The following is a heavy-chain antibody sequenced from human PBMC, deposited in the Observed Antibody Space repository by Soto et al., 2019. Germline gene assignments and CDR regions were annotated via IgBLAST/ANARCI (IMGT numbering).Heavy chain of an antibody. CDR3: VRSHDSSWSGAYFDY. Sequence: GSLRLSCAASGFIFSDHYMDWVRQAPGKGQEWLGRIRNKANRYTTECAASVKGRFTISRDDLQNSLYLQMNSLKTEDTAVYYCVRSHDSSWSGAYFDYLGLGTLVTVS. D-gene: IGHD6-6*01. CDR2: IRNKANRYTT. CDR1: GFIFSDHY. V-gene: IGHV3-72*01. J-gene: IGHJ4*02.